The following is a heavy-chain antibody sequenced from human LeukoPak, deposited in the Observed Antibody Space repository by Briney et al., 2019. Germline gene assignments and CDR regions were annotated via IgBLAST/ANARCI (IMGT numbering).Heavy chain of an antibody. CDR2: IKSKTDGGTT. D-gene: IGHD6-13*01. J-gene: IGHJ4*02. CDR1: GFTSSNAW. Sequence: GGSLRLSCAASGFTSSNAWMNWVRQAPGKGLEWVGRIKSKTDGGTTDYAAPVKGRFTISRDDSKNTLYLQMNSLKTEDTAVYYCTTDPQYSSSWHPTDYWGQGTLVTVSS. V-gene: IGHV3-15*07. CDR3: TTDPQYSSSWHPTDY.